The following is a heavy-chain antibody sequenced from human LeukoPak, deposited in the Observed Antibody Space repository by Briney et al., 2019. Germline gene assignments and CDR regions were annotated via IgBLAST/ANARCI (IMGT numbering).Heavy chain of an antibody. Sequence: SVKVSCKASGGTFSSYAISWVRQAPGQGLEWMGRIIPILGIANYAQKVQGRVTMTTDTSTSTAYMELRSLRSDDTAVYYCVRDVYYYDSSAYYYFDYWGQGTLVAVSS. CDR2: IIPILGIA. V-gene: IGHV1-69*04. J-gene: IGHJ4*02. D-gene: IGHD3-22*01. CDR1: GGTFSSYA. CDR3: VRDVYYYDSSAYYYFDY.